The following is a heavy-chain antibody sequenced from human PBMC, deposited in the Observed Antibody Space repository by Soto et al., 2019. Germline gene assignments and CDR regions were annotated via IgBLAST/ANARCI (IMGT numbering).Heavy chain of an antibody. CDR3: TTVGGSYRGTLDY. D-gene: IGHD1-26*01. CDR2: IKSKTDGGTT. Sequence: EVQLVESGGGLVKPGGSLRLSCAASGFTFSNAWLSWVRQAPGKGLEWVGRIKSKTDGGTTDYAAPVKGRFTISRDDSKNTLYLQMNSLKTEDTAVYYCTTVGGSYRGTLDYWGQGTLVTVSS. V-gene: IGHV3-15*01. J-gene: IGHJ4*02. CDR1: GFTFSNAW.